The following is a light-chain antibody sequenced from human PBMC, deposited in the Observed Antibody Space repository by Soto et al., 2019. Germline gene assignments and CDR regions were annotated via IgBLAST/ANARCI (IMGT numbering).Light chain of an antibody. J-gene: IGKJ5*01. CDR1: QIFSST. CDR3: QQYGSSPRT. V-gene: IGKV3-20*01. Sequence: EIVMTQSPSTVSVSPGERATLSCKASQIFSSTLAWFQQKPGQAPRLLIYGAFNRATGIPDRFSGSGSGTDFTLTISRLEPEDFAVYYCQQYGSSPRTFGQGTRLEIK. CDR2: GAF.